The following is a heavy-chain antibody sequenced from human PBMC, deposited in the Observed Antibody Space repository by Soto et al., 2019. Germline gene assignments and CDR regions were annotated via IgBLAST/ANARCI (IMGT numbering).Heavy chain of an antibody. V-gene: IGHV5-51*01. CDR3: ARPANTVADHFDL. D-gene: IGHD4-17*01. CDR2: IYPSDSDT. CDR1: GYTFTIYW. J-gene: IGHJ4*02. Sequence: GESLKISCQVSGYTFTIYWIGWVRQMPGKGLEWMGIIYPSDSDTRYSPSFQGQVTISADQPINTAYLQWDSLKASDTAIYYCARPANTVADHFDLWGQGTPLTVS.